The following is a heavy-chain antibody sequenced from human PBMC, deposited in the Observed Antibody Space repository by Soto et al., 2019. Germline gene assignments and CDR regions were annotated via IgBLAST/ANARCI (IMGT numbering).Heavy chain of an antibody. D-gene: IGHD6-13*01. CDR3: ALGSWNHSSFDY. Sequence: GGSLRLSCTTSGFTFTSYTMHWVRQVPGKGLEWVETFWYDASGQYYADSVKGRFTISTNPSRSTLYLHMDSLRAEDTARDYCALGSWNHSSFDYWGQESLVTVSS. V-gene: IGHV3-33*01. J-gene: IGHJ4*02. CDR1: GFTFTSYT. CDR2: FWYDASGQ.